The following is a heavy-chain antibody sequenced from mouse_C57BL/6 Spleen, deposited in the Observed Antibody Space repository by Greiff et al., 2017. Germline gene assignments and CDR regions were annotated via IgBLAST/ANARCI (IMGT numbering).Heavy chain of an antibody. CDR1: GYAFSSSW. CDR2: IYPGDGDT. V-gene: IGHV1-82*01. CDR3: ERCDGYYVGFAY. D-gene: IGHD2-3*01. J-gene: IGHJ3*01. Sequence: QVQLQQSGPELVKPGASVKISCKASGYAFSSSWMNWVKQRPGTGLEWIGRIYPGDGDTNYNGKFKGKATLTADKSSSTAYMQLSSLTSYDSAVYFCERCDGYYVGFAYWGQGTLVTVSA.